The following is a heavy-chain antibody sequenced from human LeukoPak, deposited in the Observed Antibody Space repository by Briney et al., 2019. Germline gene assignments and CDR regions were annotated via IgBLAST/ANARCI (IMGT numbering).Heavy chain of an antibody. V-gene: IGHV4-4*07. CDR1: GGSISSYY. J-gene: IGHJ5*02. CDR3: ARDRSVAGHGDWFDP. D-gene: IGHD6-19*01. CDR2: IYTSGST. Sequence: NPSETLSLTCTVSGGSISSYYWSWIRQPAGKGLEWIGRIYTSGSTNYNPSLKSRVTVSVDTSKNQFSLKLSSVTAADTAVYYCARDRSVAGHGDWFDPWGQGTLVTVSS.